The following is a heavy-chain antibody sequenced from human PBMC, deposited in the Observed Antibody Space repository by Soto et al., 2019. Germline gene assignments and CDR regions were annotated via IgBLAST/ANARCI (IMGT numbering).Heavy chain of an antibody. Sequence: QVQLVQSGAEVKKPGSSVKVSCKASGDTFSSYAISWVRQAPGQGLEWMGGIIPIFGTANYAQKFQGRVTITADESTSTAYIELSSLRSEDTAVYYCARSGYSYGHLPWGQGTLVTVSS. CDR3: ARSGYSYGHLP. D-gene: IGHD5-18*01. CDR2: IIPIFGTA. CDR1: GDTFSSYA. V-gene: IGHV1-69*01. J-gene: IGHJ5*02.